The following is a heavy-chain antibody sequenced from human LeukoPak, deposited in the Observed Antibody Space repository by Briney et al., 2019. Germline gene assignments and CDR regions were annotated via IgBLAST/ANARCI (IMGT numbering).Heavy chain of an antibody. J-gene: IGHJ4*02. V-gene: IGHV3-33*06. CDR2: IWNDGSNK. D-gene: IGHD6-19*01. CDR1: GFTFSSYG. Sequence: GRSLRLSCAASGFTFSSYGMHWVRKAPGKGLEWGAVIWNDGSNKYYADSVKGRFTISRDNSKNTLHLQMNSLRAEDTAVYYCAKDHEQWLGQDYFDYWGQGTLVTVSS. CDR3: AKDHEQWLGQDYFDY.